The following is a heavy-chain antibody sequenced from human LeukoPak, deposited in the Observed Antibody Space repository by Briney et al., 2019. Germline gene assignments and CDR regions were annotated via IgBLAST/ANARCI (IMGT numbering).Heavy chain of an antibody. CDR2: ITGSSSTV. CDR3: ARYRGGRGSDFFDY. CDR1: GFTFSSYS. J-gene: IGHJ4*02. Sequence: TGGSLRLFCAASGFTFSSYSMTWVRQAPGKGLEWISYITGSSSTVFYADSVKGRFIISRDNAKNSLYLQMNSLRDEDTAVYYCARYRGGRGSDFFDYWGQGTLVTVSS. D-gene: IGHD3-10*01. V-gene: IGHV3-48*02.